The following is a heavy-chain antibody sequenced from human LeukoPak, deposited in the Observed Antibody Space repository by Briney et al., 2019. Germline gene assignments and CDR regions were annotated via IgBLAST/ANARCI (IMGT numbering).Heavy chain of an antibody. CDR1: GFTFSSYG. V-gene: IGHV3-33*06. CDR2: TWYVGSNE. D-gene: IGHD5-12*01. Sequence: GGSLRLSCVAPGFTFSSYGVHWVRPTPGRGRGWVAVTWYVGSNEYYADSVKGRFTISRDNSKNTLYLEMNSLRTEDTAVYYCAKERTRGGYSVRDFDYWGQGTLVTVSS. CDR3: AKERTRGGYSVRDFDY. J-gene: IGHJ4*02.